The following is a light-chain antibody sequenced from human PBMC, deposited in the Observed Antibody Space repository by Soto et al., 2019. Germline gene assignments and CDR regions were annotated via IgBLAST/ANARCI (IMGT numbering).Light chain of an antibody. Sequence: QSALTQPASVSGSPGQSITISCTGTGSDVGGYDYVSWYQHHPGKAPKLMICDVSTRPSGISIRFSGSKSGNTASLTISGLQAEDEADFYCSSYTSSSTLIFGGGTKLTVL. CDR1: GSDVGGYDY. CDR3: SSYTSSSTLI. V-gene: IGLV2-14*03. CDR2: DVS. J-gene: IGLJ2*01.